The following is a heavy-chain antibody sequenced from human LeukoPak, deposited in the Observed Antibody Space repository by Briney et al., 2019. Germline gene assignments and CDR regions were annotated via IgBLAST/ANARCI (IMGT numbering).Heavy chain of an antibody. CDR2: ISVSGGST. CDR3: AKGPYYDYVWGSYRYPMYYFDY. Sequence: GGSLRLSCAASGFTFTSYALSWVGQAPGKGREWVSAISVSGGSTYYADSVKGRFTISRDNSKNTLYLQMNSLRAEDTAVYYCAKGPYYDYVWGSYRYPMYYFDYWGQGTLVTVSS. CDR1: GFTFTSYA. J-gene: IGHJ4*02. V-gene: IGHV3-23*01. D-gene: IGHD3-16*02.